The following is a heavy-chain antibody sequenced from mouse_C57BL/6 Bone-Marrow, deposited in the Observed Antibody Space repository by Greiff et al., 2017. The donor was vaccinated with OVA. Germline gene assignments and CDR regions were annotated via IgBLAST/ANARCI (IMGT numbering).Heavy chain of an antibody. J-gene: IGHJ2*01. CDR1: GFTFSSYA. Sequence: EVQLVESGGGLVKPGGSLKLSCAASGFTFSSYAMSWVRQTPEKRLEWVATISDGGSYTYYPDNVKGRFTISRDNAKNHLYLQMSHLKSEDTAMYYCARDYYGSSYDYWGQGTTLTVSS. CDR2: ISDGGSYT. D-gene: IGHD1-1*01. V-gene: IGHV5-4*01. CDR3: ARDYYGSSYDY.